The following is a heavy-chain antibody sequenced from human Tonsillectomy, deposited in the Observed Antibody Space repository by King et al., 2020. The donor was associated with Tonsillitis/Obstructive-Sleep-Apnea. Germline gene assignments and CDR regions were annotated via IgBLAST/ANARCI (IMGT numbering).Heavy chain of an antibody. CDR1: GFTFRGYA. D-gene: IGHD3-10*01. Sequence: QVQLVESGGGVVQPGRSLRLSCVASGFTFRGYAMHWVRQAPGKGLEWVAVISYDGSNEYYADSVKGRFTISRDNSKNTLYLQMNSLRAEDTAVYYCARGPFRVVPHYYYYYIDVWGKGTTVTVSS. CDR2: ISYDGSNE. CDR3: ARGPFRVVPHYYYYYIDV. V-gene: IGHV3-30*04. J-gene: IGHJ6*03.